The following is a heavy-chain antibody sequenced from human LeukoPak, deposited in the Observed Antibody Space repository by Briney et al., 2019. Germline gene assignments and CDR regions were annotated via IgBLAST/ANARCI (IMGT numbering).Heavy chain of an antibody. D-gene: IGHD6-19*01. CDR1: GFTFSSYG. CDR3: ARPRSTSSGWDFDY. Sequence: GGSLRPSCAASGFTFSSYGMHWVRQAPGKGLEWVSSISSSSSYIYYADSVKGRFTISRDNAKNSLYLQMNSLRAEDTAVYYCARPRSTSSGWDFDYWGQGTLVTVSS. J-gene: IGHJ4*02. V-gene: IGHV3-21*01. CDR2: ISSSSSYI.